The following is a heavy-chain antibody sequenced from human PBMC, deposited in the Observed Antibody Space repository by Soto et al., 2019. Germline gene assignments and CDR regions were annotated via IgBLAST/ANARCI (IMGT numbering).Heavy chain of an antibody. Sequence: QVQLEQSGAEVKKPGSSRKVSCKASGGTFSGYTFCWVRQAPGQGLEWMGRIIPILGIADYAQRFQGRVTITADKSTNTVYMEVNSLRSEATATYYCARGYGSGPYALDAWGQGTTVTVSS. D-gene: IGHD3-10*01. CDR1: GGTFSGYT. CDR2: IIPILGIA. V-gene: IGHV1-69*02. J-gene: IGHJ6*02. CDR3: ARGYGSGPYALDA.